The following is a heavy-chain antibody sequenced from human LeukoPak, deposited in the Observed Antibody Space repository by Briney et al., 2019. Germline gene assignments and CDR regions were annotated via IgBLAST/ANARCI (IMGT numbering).Heavy chain of an antibody. CDR1: GGSISSSNW. J-gene: IGHJ3*02. Sequence: SGTLSLTCAVSGGSISSSNWWSWVRQPPGKGLEWIGEIYHSGSTNYNPSLKSRVTISVDKSKNQFSLKLSSVTAADTAVYYCASRPPKDAKISQGAFDIWGQGTMVTVSS. CDR3: ASRPPKDAKISQGAFDI. V-gene: IGHV4-4*02. D-gene: IGHD4/OR15-4a*01. CDR2: IYHSGST.